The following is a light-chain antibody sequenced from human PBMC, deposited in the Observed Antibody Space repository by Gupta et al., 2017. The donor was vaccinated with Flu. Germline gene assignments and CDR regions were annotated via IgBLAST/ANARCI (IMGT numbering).Light chain of an antibody. CDR3: QQYDYYWT. J-gene: IGKJ1*01. CDR1: PSISNR. V-gene: IGKV1-5*03. CDR2: KAS. Sequence: VGDRVTITCRASPSISNRLAWYQQKAVKPPKILIYKASTLEGGVPSRFSGSGSGTQFTLTISSLQPDDFATYYCQQYDYYWTFGQGTKVEI.